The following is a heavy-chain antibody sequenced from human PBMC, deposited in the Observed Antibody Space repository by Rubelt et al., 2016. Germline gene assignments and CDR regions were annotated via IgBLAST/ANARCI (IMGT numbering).Heavy chain of an antibody. CDR2: RRQDGGGK. J-gene: IGHJ6*02. D-gene: IGHD1-7*01. V-gene: IGHV3-7*03. Sequence: EVQLVESGGALVQPGGSLRLSCAASGFTFSSYWMTWVRKAPGRGLEGVATRRQDGGGKYYVGSVKGRFTISRGHPKNSLYLQMNSLRAEDTAVYYCARGWGTITGTNYGMDVWGQGTTVTVSS. CDR3: ARGWGTITGTNYGMDV. CDR1: GFTFSSYW.